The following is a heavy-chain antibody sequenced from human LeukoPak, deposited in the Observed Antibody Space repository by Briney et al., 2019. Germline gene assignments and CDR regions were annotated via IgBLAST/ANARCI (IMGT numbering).Heavy chain of an antibody. J-gene: IGHJ3*02. CDR3: ARDLGYCSSTSCLGDAFDI. D-gene: IGHD2-2*01. Sequence: GASVKVSCKASGGTFSSYTISWVRQAPGQGLEWMGRIIPILGIANYAQKFQGRVTITADKSTSTAYMELSSLRSEDTAVYYCARDLGYCSSTSCLGDAFDIWGQGTMVTVSS. CDR2: IIPILGIA. V-gene: IGHV1-69*04. CDR1: GGTFSSYT.